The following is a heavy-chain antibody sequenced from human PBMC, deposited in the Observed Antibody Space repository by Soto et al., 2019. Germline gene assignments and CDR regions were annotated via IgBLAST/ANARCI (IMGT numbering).Heavy chain of an antibody. V-gene: IGHV3-33*01. CDR3: ARDLADRDCSGGSCYNDAFDI. CDR2: IWYDGSNK. CDR1: GFTFSSYG. Sequence: GGPLRLSYAASGFTFSSYGMHWVRQAPGKGLEWVAVIWYDGSNKYYADSVKGRFTISRDNSKNTLYLQMNSLRAEDTAVYYCARDLADRDCSGGSCYNDAFDIWGQGTMVTVSS. J-gene: IGHJ3*02. D-gene: IGHD2-15*01.